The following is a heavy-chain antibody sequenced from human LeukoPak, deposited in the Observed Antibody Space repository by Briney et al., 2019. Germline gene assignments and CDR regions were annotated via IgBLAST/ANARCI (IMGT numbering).Heavy chain of an antibody. J-gene: IGHJ4*02. CDR3: ATHCSGGSCYEDHYDY. CDR2: INHSGST. CDR1: GGSFSGYY. V-gene: IGHV4-34*01. D-gene: IGHD2-15*01. Sequence: SETLSLTCAVYGGSFSGYYWSWIRQPPGKGLEWIGEINHSGSTNYNPSLKSRVTIPVDTSKNQFSLKLSSVTAADTAVYYCATHCSGGSCYEDHYDYWGQGTLVTVSS.